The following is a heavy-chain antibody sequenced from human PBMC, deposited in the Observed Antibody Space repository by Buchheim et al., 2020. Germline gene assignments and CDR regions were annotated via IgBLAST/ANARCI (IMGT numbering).Heavy chain of an antibody. D-gene: IGHD1-14*01. Sequence: EVQLVESGGGLVQPGGSLRLSCAASGFTFSSYWMSWVRQAPGKGLEWVANIKQDGSEKSYVDSVKGRFTISRDNAKNSRYLQMNSLRAEDTAVYYCWREETDYYYYGMDVWGQGTT. V-gene: IGHV3-7*01. CDR1: GFTFSSYW. J-gene: IGHJ6*02. CDR3: WREETDYYYYGMDV. CDR2: IKQDGSEK.